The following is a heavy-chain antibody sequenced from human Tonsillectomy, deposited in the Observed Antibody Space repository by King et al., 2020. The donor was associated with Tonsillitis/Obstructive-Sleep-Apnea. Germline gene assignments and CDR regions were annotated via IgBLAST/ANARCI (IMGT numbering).Heavy chain of an antibody. CDR1: GFTFSDYY. V-gene: IGHV3-11*06. J-gene: IGHJ4*02. Sequence: VQLVESGGGLVKPGGSLRLSCAASGFTFSDYYMSWIRQAPGKGLEWVSYISSSSSYTNYADSVKGRFTISRDNAKISLYLQMNSLRAEDTAVYYCARGSIAALYYFDYWGQGTLVTVSS. CDR3: ARGSIAALYYFDY. D-gene: IGHD6-6*01. CDR2: ISSSSSYT.